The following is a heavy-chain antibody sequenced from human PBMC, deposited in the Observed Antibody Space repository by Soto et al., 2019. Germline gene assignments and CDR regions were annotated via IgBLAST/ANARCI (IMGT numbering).Heavy chain of an antibody. J-gene: IGHJ5*02. CDR2: IYYSGST. CDR3: ARHFSGYYNWFDP. V-gene: IGHV4-39*01. CDR1: GGSISSSSYY. Sequence: SETLSLTCTVSGGSISSSSYYWGWIRQPPGKGLEWIGSIYYSGSTYYNPSLKSRVTISVDTSKNKFSLKLICVTAADTAVYYCARHFSGYYNWFDPWGQGTLVTVSS. D-gene: IGHD3-22*01.